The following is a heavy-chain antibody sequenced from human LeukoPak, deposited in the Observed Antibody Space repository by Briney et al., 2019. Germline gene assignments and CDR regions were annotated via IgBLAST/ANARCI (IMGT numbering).Heavy chain of an antibody. V-gene: IGHV3-30*18. CDR3: AKEREMATRYYFDY. D-gene: IGHD5-24*01. Sequence: GRSLRLSCAASGFTLGSYGMHWVRQAPGKGLEWVACISYDGSNEYYGDSVKGRFSVSRDNSKNTLYLHMNSLRAEDTAVYYCAKEREMATRYYFDYWGQGTLVTVSS. J-gene: IGHJ4*02. CDR2: ISYDGSNE. CDR1: GFTLGSYG.